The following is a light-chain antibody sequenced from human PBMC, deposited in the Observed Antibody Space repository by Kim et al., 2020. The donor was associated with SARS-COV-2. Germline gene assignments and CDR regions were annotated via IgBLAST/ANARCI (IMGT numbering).Light chain of an antibody. J-gene: IGKJ1*01. CDR2: GAS. V-gene: IGKV3-20*01. CDR3: QHYGTSLWT. Sequence: SPGERATLSCRASQSVSSNYLRWYQQKPGQAPRLLFFGASSRATDIPDRFSGSGSGTDFTLTISKLEPEDFAVYYCQHYGTSLWTFGPGTKVDIK. CDR1: QSVSSNY.